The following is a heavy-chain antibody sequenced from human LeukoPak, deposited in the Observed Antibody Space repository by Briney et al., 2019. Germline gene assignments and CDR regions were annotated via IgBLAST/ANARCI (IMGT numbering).Heavy chain of an antibody. J-gene: IGHJ6*02. D-gene: IGHD2-2*01. Sequence: PGGSLRLSCVASGFTFSDYAMDWVRQAPGKGLEWASAISSNSAYIFYADSVKGRFTISRDNARNSVSLQMNSLRAEDTAVYYCARIFRYQLVDYYALDVWGQGTTVTVSS. V-gene: IGHV3-21*01. CDR1: GFTFSDYA. CDR2: ISSNSAYI. CDR3: ARIFRYQLVDYYALDV.